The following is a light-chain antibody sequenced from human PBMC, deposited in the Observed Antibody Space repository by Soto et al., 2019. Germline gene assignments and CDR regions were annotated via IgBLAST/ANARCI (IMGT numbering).Light chain of an antibody. V-gene: IGKV3-20*01. CDR2: GAS. CDR3: QQYGGSPRT. CDR1: QSVSSNY. Sequence: EIVLTQSPGTLSLSPGERATLSCRASQSVSSNYLAWYQQKSGQAPRLLIYGASSRATGIPDRFSGSGSGTDFTLTISRLEPEAFAVYYCQQYGGSPRTFGQGTKVEIK. J-gene: IGKJ1*01.